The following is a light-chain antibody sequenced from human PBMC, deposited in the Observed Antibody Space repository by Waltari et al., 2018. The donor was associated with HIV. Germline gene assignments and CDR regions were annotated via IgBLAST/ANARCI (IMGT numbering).Light chain of an antibody. J-gene: IGKJ3*01. CDR1: QSLPYSNGHNY. Sequence: DVVMTQSPLSLPVTPGEPASISCRSSQSLPYSNGHNYLDWYLQKPGQCPQLLIYLGSNRASGVPDRFSGSGSGTDFTLKISRVEADDVGVYYCMQALPSPPIFTFNPGTKVDIK. CDR3: MQALPSPPIFT. CDR2: LGS. V-gene: IGKV2-28*01.